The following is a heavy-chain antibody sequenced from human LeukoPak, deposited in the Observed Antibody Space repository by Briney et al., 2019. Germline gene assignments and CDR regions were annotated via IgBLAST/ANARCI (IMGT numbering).Heavy chain of an antibody. Sequence: GGSLRLSCAASGFTFSNYGMSWVRQAPGKGLEGVSTLSRSGDSPYYADSGKGRFTIARDNSKNTVYLQMNSLRAEDTAVYYCAKVYGGNSVEERGFDYWGQGTLVTVSS. J-gene: IGHJ4*02. CDR3: AKVYGGNSVEERGFDY. D-gene: IGHD4-23*01. CDR1: GFTFSNYG. CDR2: LSRSGDSP. V-gene: IGHV3-23*01.